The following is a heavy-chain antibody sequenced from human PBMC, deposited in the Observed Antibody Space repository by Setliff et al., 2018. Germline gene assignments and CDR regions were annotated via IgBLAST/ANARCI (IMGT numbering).Heavy chain of an antibody. CDR2: INHRGST. V-gene: IGHV4-34*01. CDR1: GGTFSDYH. CDR3: ARGRNIAARLLDS. J-gene: IGHJ4*02. Sequence: SETLSLTCAAYGGTFSDYHWTWICQSPEKGLEWIGEINHRGSTNYNPSLKSRVTISIDTSRDQFSLKLISMIAADTAVYYCARGRNIAARLLDSWGQGTLVTVSS. D-gene: IGHD6-6*01.